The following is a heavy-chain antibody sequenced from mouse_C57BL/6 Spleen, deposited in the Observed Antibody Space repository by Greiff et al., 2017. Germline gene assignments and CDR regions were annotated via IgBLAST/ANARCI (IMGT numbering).Heavy chain of an antibody. CDR2: IWPGGGT. D-gene: IGHD1-1*01. J-gene: IGHJ2*01. Sequence: VKLMESGPGLVAPSQSLSITCTVSGFSLTSYAISWVRQPPGKGLEWLGVIWPGGGTNYNSALKSRLSISKDNSKSQVFLKMNSLQTDDTARYYCARNYYGSSPFDYWGQGTTLTVSS. V-gene: IGHV2-9-1*01. CDR1: GFSLTSYA. CDR3: ARNYYGSSPFDY.